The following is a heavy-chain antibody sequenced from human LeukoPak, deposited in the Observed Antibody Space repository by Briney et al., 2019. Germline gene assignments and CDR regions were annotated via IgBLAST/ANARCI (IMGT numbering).Heavy chain of an antibody. D-gene: IGHD6-13*01. CDR3: AKESSSSWAHFDY. J-gene: IGHJ4*02. CDR1: GYTFDDYA. CDR2: ISGDGGST. V-gene: IGHV3-43*02. Sequence: GGSLRLSCAASGYTFDDYAMHWVRHAPRKGLEWVSLISGDGGSTYYADSVKGRFTISRDNSKNSLYLQMNSLRTEDTALYYCAKESSSSWAHFDYWGQGTLVTVSS.